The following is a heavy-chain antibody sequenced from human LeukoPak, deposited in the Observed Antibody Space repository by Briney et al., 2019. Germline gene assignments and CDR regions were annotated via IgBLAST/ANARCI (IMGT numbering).Heavy chain of an antibody. V-gene: IGHV4-4*07. CDR3: ARDLERWSTHWYFDL. J-gene: IGHJ2*01. D-gene: IGHD1-1*01. Sequence: SETLSLTCTVSGGSISSYYWSWIRQPAGKGLEWIGRIYTSGSTNYNPSLKSRVTMSVDTSKNQFSLKLSSVTAADTAVYYCARDLERWSTHWYFDLWGPGTLVTVSS. CDR1: GGSISSYY. CDR2: IYTSGST.